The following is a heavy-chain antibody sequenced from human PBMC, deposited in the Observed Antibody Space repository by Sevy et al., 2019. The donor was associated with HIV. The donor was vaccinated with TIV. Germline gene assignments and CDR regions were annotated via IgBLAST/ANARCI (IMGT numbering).Heavy chain of an antibody. J-gene: IGHJ4*02. CDR1: GFTFDDYA. CDR2: ITRNSYEAYGGTT. D-gene: IGHD5-12*01. Sequence: GGSPRLSCTTSGFTFDDYAMSWFRQAPGKGLEWVAFITRNSYEAYGGTTDYAASVKGRFIISRDDSKSIAYLQMNSLKTEDTAVYYCTRGLATADTPEYYFDYWGQGILVTVSS. CDR3: TRGLATADTPEYYFDY. V-gene: IGHV3-49*03.